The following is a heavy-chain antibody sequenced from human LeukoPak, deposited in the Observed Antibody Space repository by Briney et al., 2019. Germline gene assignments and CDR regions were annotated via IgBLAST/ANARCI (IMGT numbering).Heavy chain of an antibody. D-gene: IGHD3-22*01. CDR3: ARGTQRITMIVVVTPLDY. V-gene: IGHV1-18*01. Sequence: ASVKVSCKASGYTFTSYGISWVRQAPGQGLEWMGWISAYNGNTNYAQKFQGRVTMTRDTTISTAYMELSRLRSADTAVYYCARGTQRITMIVVVTPLDYWAQGTLVTVSS. J-gene: IGHJ4*02. CDR1: GYTFTSYG. CDR2: ISAYNGNT.